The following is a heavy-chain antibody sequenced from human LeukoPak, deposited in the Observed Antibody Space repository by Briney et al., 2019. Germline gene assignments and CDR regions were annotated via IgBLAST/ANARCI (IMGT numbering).Heavy chain of an antibody. CDR1: GYSLGKNYY. CDR3: ARYDSRGSASTKFDY. J-gene: IGHJ4*02. D-gene: IGHD3-3*01. V-gene: IGHV4-38-2*01. CDR2: IYGRAST. Sequence: SETLSLTCAVSGYSLGKNYYCGWIRQSPGKGLELIGRIYGRASTSYNPSLMNRVTMSVDTPKNHFSLQLTSVTAADTAVYYCARYDSRGSASTKFDYWGPGIQVTVSS.